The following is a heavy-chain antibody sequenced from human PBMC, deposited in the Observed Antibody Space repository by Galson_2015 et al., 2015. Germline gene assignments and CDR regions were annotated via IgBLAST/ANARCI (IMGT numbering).Heavy chain of an antibody. D-gene: IGHD2-2*01. CDR2: TYYRSKRYN. V-gene: IGHV6-1*01. CDR3: ASTSPYCSSTSCYRNAFDM. J-gene: IGHJ3*02. CDR1: GDSVSSNSGA. Sequence: CAISGDSVSSNSGAWNWIRQSPSRGLEWLGRTYYRSKRYNDYAASVRSRISIRPDIFKNQFSLQLNSVTPEDTAVYYCASTSPYCSSTSCYRNAFDMWGQGTMVTVSS.